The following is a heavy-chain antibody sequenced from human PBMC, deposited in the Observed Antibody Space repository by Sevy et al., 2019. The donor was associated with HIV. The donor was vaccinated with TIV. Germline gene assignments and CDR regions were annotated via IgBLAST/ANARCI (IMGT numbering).Heavy chain of an antibody. CDR2: INHSGST. J-gene: IGHJ4*02. CDR1: GGSFSDFY. Sequence: SETLSLTCAVYGGSFSDFYWSWIRQPPGKGLEWIGEINHSGSTDYNPSSGSTSYNPSSGDTNYNPSLKSRLTISVDTSKNQFSLGLSSVTAADTAIYYCASSGFTTSLDYWGQGTLVTVSS. CDR3: ASSGFTTSLDY. V-gene: IGHV4-34*01. D-gene: IGHD1-26*01.